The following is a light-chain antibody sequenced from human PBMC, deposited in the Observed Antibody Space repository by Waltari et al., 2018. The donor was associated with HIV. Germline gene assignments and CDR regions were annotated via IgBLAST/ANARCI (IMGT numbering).Light chain of an antibody. V-gene: IGKV2-28*01. CDR3: MQALQTPRT. CDR1: QSLLQSNGDNY. CDR2: LGS. Sequence: DIAMTQSPLSLTVTPGEPASLSCRTSQSLLQSNGDNYLDGYLQKPGQSPQLLIYLGSHRASEGPDRFSGGGSGTEFTLKISRVEAEGVGVYYCMQALQTPRTFGGGTKVEIK. J-gene: IGKJ4*01.